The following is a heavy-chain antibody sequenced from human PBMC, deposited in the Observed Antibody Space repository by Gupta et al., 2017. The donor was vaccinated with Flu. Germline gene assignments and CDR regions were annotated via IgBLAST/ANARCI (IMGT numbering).Heavy chain of an antibody. CDR3: AKDPEYYYDSSGYYGY. J-gene: IGHJ4*02. CDR2: ISGSGGST. CDR1: YA. D-gene: IGHD3-22*01. Sequence: YAMSWVRQAPGKGLEWVSAISGSGGSTYYADSVKGRFTISRDNSKNTLYLQMNSLRAEDTAVYYCAKDPEYYYDSSGYYGYWGQGTLVTVSS. V-gene: IGHV3-23*01.